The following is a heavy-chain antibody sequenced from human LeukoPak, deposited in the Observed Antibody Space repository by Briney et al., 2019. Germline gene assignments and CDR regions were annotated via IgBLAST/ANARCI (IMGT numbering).Heavy chain of an antibody. CDR3: ARLNSGTYLDY. J-gene: IGHJ4*02. D-gene: IGHD1-26*01. V-gene: IGHV2-70*04. Sequence: SGPALVKPXQTLTLTCTFSGFSLSSSGMRVSWIRQPPGKALEWLARIDWDDDKFYSTSLKTRLTISKDTSKNQVVLTMTNMDPVDTATHYCARLNSGTYLDYWGQGTLVTVSS. CDR1: GFSLSSSGMR. CDR2: IDWDDDK.